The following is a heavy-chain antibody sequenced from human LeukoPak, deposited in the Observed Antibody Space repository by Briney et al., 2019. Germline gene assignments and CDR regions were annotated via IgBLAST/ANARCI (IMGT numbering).Heavy chain of an antibody. CDR3: ARVSGWYGDNWFDP. D-gene: IGHD6-19*01. V-gene: IGHV1-3*01. Sequence: GASVKVSCKASGYTFTSYTMHWVRQAPGQRLEWMGWINAGNAKTRYSQKFQGRVTITRDTSASTAYVELSSLRSEDTAVYYCARVSGWYGDNWFDPWGQGTLVTVSS. CDR2: INAGNAKT. CDR1: GYTFTSYT. J-gene: IGHJ5*02.